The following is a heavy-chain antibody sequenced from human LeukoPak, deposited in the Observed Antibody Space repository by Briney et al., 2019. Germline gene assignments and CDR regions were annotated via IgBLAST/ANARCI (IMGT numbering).Heavy chain of an antibody. Sequence: GGSLRLSCAASGFTFSSYSMNWVRQAPGKGLEWVSYISSSSSTIYYADSVKGRFTISRDNAKNSLYLQMNSLRAEDTAVYYCARSPYYYDSSGLPVDYWGQGTLVTVSS. CDR3: ARSPYYYDSSGLPVDY. J-gene: IGHJ4*02. CDR1: GFTFSSYS. CDR2: ISSSSSTI. V-gene: IGHV3-48*01. D-gene: IGHD3-22*01.